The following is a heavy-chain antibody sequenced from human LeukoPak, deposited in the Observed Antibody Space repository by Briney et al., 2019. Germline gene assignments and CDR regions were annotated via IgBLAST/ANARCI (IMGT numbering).Heavy chain of an antibody. CDR2: ISAYNGNT. CDR1: GYTFTSYG. Sequence: ASVKVSCKASGYTFTSYGISWVRQAPGQGLEWLGWISAYNGNTNYAQKLQGRVTMTTDTSTSTAYIELRSLRSDDTAVYYCARDHDILDAFDIWGQGTMVTVSS. D-gene: IGHD3-9*01. CDR3: ARDHDILDAFDI. V-gene: IGHV1-18*01. J-gene: IGHJ3*02.